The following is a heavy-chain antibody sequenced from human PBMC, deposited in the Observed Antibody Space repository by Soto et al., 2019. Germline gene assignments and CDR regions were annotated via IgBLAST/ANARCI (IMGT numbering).Heavy chain of an antibody. V-gene: IGHV4-61*01. CDR3: AREFSNSPEAFDS. J-gene: IGHJ4*02. Sequence: SETLSLTCTVSGGSVNSDNFYWSWIRQPPGRGLEWIGYIYYTGSTNYNPSLKSRVTISIDTSRNQFSLKLSSVTAADTAVYYCAREFSNSPEAFDSWGQGSLVTVSS. CDR1: GGSVNSDNFY. D-gene: IGHD6-6*01. CDR2: IYYTGST.